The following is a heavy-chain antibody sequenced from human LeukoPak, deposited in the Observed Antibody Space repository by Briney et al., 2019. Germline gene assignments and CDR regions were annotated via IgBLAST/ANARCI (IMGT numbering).Heavy chain of an antibody. CDR1: GGAFSSYA. D-gene: IGHD3-22*01. Sequence: SVKVSCKASGGAFSSYAISWVRQAPGQGLEWMGGIIPIFGTANYAQKFQGRVTITADESTSTAYMELSSLRSEDTAVYYCATSGGARRDSSGLLFDYWGQGTLVTVSS. CDR3: ATSGGARRDSSGLLFDY. V-gene: IGHV1-69*13. CDR2: IIPIFGTA. J-gene: IGHJ4*02.